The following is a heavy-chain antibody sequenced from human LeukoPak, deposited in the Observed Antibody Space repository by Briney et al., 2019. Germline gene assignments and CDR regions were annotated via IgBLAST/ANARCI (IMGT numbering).Heavy chain of an antibody. J-gene: IGHJ4*02. CDR3: AKRFTYSSTWYYFEY. D-gene: IGHD6-13*01. CDR1: GFTFSSYA. Sequence: PGGSLRLSCAASGFTFSSYAMHWDRQAPGKGLEWVAVISYDGSDIYYADSVKGRFTISRDNSKNTLYLQLNSLRAEDTAIYYCAKRFTYSSTWYYFEYWGEGTLVTVSS. CDR2: ISYDGSDI. V-gene: IGHV3-30*18.